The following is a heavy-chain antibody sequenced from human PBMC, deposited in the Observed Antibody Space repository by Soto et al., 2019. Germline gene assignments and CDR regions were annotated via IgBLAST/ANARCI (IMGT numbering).Heavy chain of an antibody. CDR1: GFSLTTSGVG. CDR2: IYWDDDK. Sequence: QITLNESGPTVVKPAETLTLTCTFSGFSLTTSGVGVGWIRQSPGKAPEWLARIYWDDDKRYSASLKSRLTITKDPSKNQVVLTMASVDPADTATYYCAHRILRTVFGLVTTTAIYFDFWGQGPPVVVSS. CDR3: AHRILRTVFGLVTTTAIYFDF. V-gene: IGHV2-5*02. J-gene: IGHJ4*02. D-gene: IGHD3-3*01.